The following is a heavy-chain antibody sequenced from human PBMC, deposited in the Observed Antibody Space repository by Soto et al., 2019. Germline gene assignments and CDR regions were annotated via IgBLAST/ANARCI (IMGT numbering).Heavy chain of an antibody. D-gene: IGHD6-6*01. CDR1: GYSFTSYW. Sequence: GESLKISCKGSGYSFTSYWIGWVRQMPGKGLEWMGIIYPGDSDTRYSPSFQGQVTISADKSISTAYLQWSSLKASDTAMYYCARTGPYSSSSGVYYYYYYGMDVWGQGTTVTVSS. J-gene: IGHJ6*02. CDR2: IYPGDSDT. CDR3: ARTGPYSSSSGVYYYYYYGMDV. V-gene: IGHV5-51*01.